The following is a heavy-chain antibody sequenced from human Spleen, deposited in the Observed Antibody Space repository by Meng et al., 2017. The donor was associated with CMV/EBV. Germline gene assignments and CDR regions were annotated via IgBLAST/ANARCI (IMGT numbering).Heavy chain of an antibody. V-gene: IGHV3-30*02. Sequence: GESLKISCAASGFTFSSYGMHWVRQAPGKGLEWVAFIRYDGSNKYYADSVKGRFTISRDNSKNTLYLQMNSLRAEDTALYYCAKDLGDTANYYYYGMDVWGQGTTVTVSS. CDR3: AKDLGDTANYYYYGMDV. J-gene: IGHJ6*02. D-gene: IGHD3-16*01. CDR1: GFTFSSYG. CDR2: IRYDGSNK.